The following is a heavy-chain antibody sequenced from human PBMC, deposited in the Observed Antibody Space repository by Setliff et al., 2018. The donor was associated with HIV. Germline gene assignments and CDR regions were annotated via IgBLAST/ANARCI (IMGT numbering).Heavy chain of an antibody. D-gene: IGHD5-18*01. CDR3: ASSPGYSYGKDY. Sequence: ASVKVSCKASGGTFSSYAISWVRQAPGQGLEWMGGIIPTLGIANYAQKFQGRVTITADESTSTAYMELSSLRSEDTAVYYCASSPGYSYGKDYWGQGTLVTVSS. V-gene: IGHV1-69*10. CDR2: IIPTLGIA. J-gene: IGHJ4*02. CDR1: GGTFSSYA.